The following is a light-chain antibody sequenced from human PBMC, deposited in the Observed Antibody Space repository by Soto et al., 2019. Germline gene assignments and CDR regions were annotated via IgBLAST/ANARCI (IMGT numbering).Light chain of an antibody. V-gene: IGKV3-20*01. J-gene: IGKJ1*01. CDR1: QSVSSSY. Sequence: EIVLTQSPDTLSLSPGEIATLYFRASQSVSSSYLAWFQQKPGQAPRLLIYGASSRATGIPDRFSGSGSGTDFTLTISGLEPEDFAVYYCQQYGSSGTFGQGTKVDIK. CDR2: GAS. CDR3: QQYGSSGT.